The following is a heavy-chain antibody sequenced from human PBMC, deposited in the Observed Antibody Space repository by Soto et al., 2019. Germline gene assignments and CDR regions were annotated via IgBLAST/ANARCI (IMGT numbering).Heavy chain of an antibody. J-gene: IGHJ4*02. D-gene: IGHD6-6*01. CDR1: GYTFTGYY. Sequence: ASVKVSCKASGYTFTGYYTHWVRQAPGQGLEWMGWINPNSGGTNYAQKFQGRVTMTRDTSISTAYMELSRLRSDDTAVYYCARIARIAARNADYWGQGTLVTVSS. V-gene: IGHV1-2*02. CDR2: INPNSGGT. CDR3: ARIARIAARNADY.